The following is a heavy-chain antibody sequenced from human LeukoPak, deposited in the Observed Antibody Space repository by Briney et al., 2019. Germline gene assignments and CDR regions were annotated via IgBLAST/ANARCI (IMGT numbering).Heavy chain of an antibody. CDR1: GFTFDDYA. CDR3: AKDKYSSPYYFDY. CDR2: ISGSGGST. V-gene: IGHV3-23*01. Sequence: GGSLRLSCAASGFTFDDYAMHWVRQAPGKGLEWVSAISGSGGSTYYADSVKGRFTISRDNSKNTLYLQMNSLRAEDTAVYYCAKDKYSSPYYFDYWGQGTLVIVSS. D-gene: IGHD6-6*01. J-gene: IGHJ4*02.